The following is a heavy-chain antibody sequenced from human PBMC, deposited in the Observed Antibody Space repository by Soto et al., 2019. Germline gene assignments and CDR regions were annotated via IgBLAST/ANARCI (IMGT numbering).Heavy chain of an antibody. V-gene: IGHV4-30-4*01. CDR3: ARDESLDYGDFGGCFGS. D-gene: IGHD4-17*01. J-gene: IGHJ5*01. Sequence: LSLTCTVSGGSISSADYYWSWIRQPPGNGLEWIGSIYYSGTTYYSPSLKSRVRMSVDTSKNQFSLELTSATAADTAVYYCARDESLDYGDFGGCFGSWGHGTLVTVSS. CDR1: GGSISSADYY. CDR2: IYYSGTT.